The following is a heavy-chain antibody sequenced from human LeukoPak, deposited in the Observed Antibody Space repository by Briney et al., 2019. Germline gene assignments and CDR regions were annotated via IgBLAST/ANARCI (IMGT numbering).Heavy chain of an antibody. Sequence: ASVKVSCKASGYTFTSYGITWVRQAPGQGLEWMGWISAYNGNTNYAQKVQGRVTMTADTSTSTAYMELRSLRSDDTAVYYCARGLGYARPSGLFDYWGQGTLVTVSS. CDR3: ARGLGYARPSGLFDY. CDR2: ISAYNGNT. CDR1: GYTFTSYG. V-gene: IGHV1-18*01. J-gene: IGHJ4*02. D-gene: IGHD6-6*01.